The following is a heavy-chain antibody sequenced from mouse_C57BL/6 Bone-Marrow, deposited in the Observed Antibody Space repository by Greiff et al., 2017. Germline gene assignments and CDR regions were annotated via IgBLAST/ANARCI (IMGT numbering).Heavy chain of an antibody. J-gene: IGHJ2*01. D-gene: IGHD1-1*01. V-gene: IGHV1-69*01. CDR1: GYTFTSYW. CDR2: IDPSDSYT. Sequence: QVQLQQPGAELVMPGASVKLSCKASGYTFTSYWMHWVKQRPGQGLEWIGEIDPSDSYTNYNQKFKGKSTLTVDKSSSTAYMQLSSLTSEDSAVYYCAREIPYYYGSCLFDYWGQGTTLTVSS. CDR3: AREIPYYYGSCLFDY.